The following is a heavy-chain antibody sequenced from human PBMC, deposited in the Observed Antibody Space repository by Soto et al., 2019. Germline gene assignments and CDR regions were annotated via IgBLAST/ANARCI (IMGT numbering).Heavy chain of an antibody. V-gene: IGHV5-51*01. CDR1: GYSFTSYW. D-gene: IGHD3-10*01. CDR2: IYPGDSDT. J-gene: IGHJ6*02. CDR3: ARSFTMVRGVITTLHGMDV. Sequence: GESLKISCKGSGYSFTSYWIGWVRQMPGKGLEWMGIIYPGDSDTRYSPSFQGQVTISADKSISTAYLQRSSLKASDTAMYYCARSFTMVRGVITTLHGMDVWGRGTTVTVSS.